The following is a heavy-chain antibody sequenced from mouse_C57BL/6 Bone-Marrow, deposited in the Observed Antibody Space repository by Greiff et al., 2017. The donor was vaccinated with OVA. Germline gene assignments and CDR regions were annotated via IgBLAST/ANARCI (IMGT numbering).Heavy chain of an antibody. J-gene: IGHJ4*01. CDR1: GYTFTSYW. Sequence: VQLQQPGAELVMPGASVKLSCKASGYTFTSYWMHWVKQRPGQGLEWIGKIDPSDSYTNYNQKFKGKSTLTVDKSSSTAYMQLSSLTSEDSAVSYCARGGAMDYWGQGTSVTVSS. CDR3: ARGGAMDY. CDR2: IDPSDSYT. V-gene: IGHV1-69*01.